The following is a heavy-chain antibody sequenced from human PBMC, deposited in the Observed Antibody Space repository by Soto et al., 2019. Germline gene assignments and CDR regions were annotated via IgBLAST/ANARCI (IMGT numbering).Heavy chain of an antibody. CDR2: ISWNSGSI. V-gene: IGHV3-9*01. Sequence: EVQLVESGGGLVQPGRSLRLSCAASGSTFDDYAMHWVRQAPGKGLEWVSGISWNSGSIGYADSVKGRFTISRDNAKNSLYLQMNSLRAEDTALYYCAKGYYDFVDAFDIWGQGTMVTVSS. D-gene: IGHD3-3*01. CDR1: GSTFDDYA. CDR3: AKGYYDFVDAFDI. J-gene: IGHJ3*02.